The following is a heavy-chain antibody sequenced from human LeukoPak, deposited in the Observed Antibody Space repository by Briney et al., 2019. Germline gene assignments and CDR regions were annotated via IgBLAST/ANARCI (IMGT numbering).Heavy chain of an antibody. D-gene: IGHD3-10*01. J-gene: IGHJ4*02. Sequence: PGGSLILSCAASGFTLSSYAMSWVRQALGKGLEWVALISSDGSKTYHADSVKDRFSISRDNSKNTLYLQLNNLRAEDTSVYYCARDSTYWYDSGSSGPHYFDYWGQGTLVTVSS. CDR3: ARDSTYWYDSGSSGPHYFDY. V-gene: IGHV3-30*01. CDR1: GFTLSSYA. CDR2: ISSDGSKT.